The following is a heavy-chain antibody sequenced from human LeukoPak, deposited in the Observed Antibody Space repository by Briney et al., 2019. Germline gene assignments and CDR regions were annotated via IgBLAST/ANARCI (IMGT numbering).Heavy chain of an antibody. D-gene: IGHD6-13*01. CDR2: TYYRGST. V-gene: IGHV4-59*08. Sequence: SETLSLTCTVSGGSISSYYWNWIRQPPGKGLEWIGYTYYRGSTNYNPFLNSRVTISVDTSKNQFSLKLSSVTAADTAVYYCARRAGGYRAFDIWGQGTMVTVSS. CDR1: GGSISSYY. J-gene: IGHJ3*02. CDR3: ARRAGGYRAFDI.